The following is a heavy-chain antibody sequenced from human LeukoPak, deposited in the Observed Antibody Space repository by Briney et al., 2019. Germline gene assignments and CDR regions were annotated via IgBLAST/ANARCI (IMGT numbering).Heavy chain of an antibody. Sequence: SETLSLTCAVYGGSFSGYYWSWIRQPPGKGLEWIGEISHSGSTNYNPSLKSRVTISVDTSKNQFSLKLSSVTAADTAVCYCARRPGYCSGGSCYRGYYYYYMDVWGKGTTVTVSS. CDR1: GGSFSGYY. D-gene: IGHD2-15*01. CDR3: ARRPGYCSGGSCYRGYYYYYMDV. J-gene: IGHJ6*03. V-gene: IGHV4-34*01. CDR2: ISHSGST.